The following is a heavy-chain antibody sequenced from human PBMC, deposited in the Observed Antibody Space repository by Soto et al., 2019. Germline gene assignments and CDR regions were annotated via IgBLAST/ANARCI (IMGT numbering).Heavy chain of an antibody. J-gene: IGHJ4*02. V-gene: IGHV1-18*01. CDR2: ISAYNGNT. D-gene: IGHD4-17*01. Sequence: ASVKVSCKASGYTFTSYGISWMRQAPGQGLEWMGWISAYNGNTNYVQKLQGRVTMTTDTSTSTAYMELRSLRSDDTAVYYCARDFMKYGDYDGFDYWGQGTLVTVSS. CDR1: GYTFTSYG. CDR3: ARDFMKYGDYDGFDY.